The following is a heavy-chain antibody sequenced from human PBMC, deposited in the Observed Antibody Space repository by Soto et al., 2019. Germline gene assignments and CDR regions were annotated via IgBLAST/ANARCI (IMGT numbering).Heavy chain of an antibody. CDR1: GGSFSGYY. J-gene: IGHJ3*02. D-gene: IGHD3-22*01. CDR3: ARWSTYYYDSRQRDAFDI. Sequence: SETLSLTCAVYGGSFSGYYWSWIRQPPGKGLEWIGEINHSGSTNYNPSLKSRVTISVDTSKNQFSLKLSSVTAADTAVYYCARWSTYYYDSRQRDAFDIWGQGTMVTVSS. CDR2: INHSGST. V-gene: IGHV4-34*01.